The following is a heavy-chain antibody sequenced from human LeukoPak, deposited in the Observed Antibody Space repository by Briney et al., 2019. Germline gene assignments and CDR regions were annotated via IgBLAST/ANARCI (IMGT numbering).Heavy chain of an antibody. J-gene: IGHJ6*02. CDR2: ISSSSSYI. CDR3: ARRTIFGVVYPHYYYYGMDV. Sequence: KPGGSLRLSCAASGFTFSSYSMNWVRQAPGKGLEWVSSISSSSSYIYYADSVKGRFTISRDNAKNSLYLQMNSLRAEDTAVYYCARRTIFGVVYPHYYYYGMDVWGQGTTVTVSS. D-gene: IGHD3-3*01. V-gene: IGHV3-21*01. CDR1: GFTFSSYS.